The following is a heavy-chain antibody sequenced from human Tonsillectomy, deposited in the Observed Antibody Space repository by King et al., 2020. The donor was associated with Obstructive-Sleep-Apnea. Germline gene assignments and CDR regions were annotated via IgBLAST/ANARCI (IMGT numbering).Heavy chain of an antibody. J-gene: IGHJ4*02. CDR1: GFSLSTSEVG. CDR2: IYWDDDK. D-gene: IGHD2-15*01. CDR3: AHRRGRTYYFDY. V-gene: IGHV2-5*02. Sequence: TLKESGPTLVKPTQTLTLTCTVSGFSLSTSEVGVGWIRQPPGKAPEWLALIYWDDDKRYNPSLKSRLTITKGTSKNQVVLTLTNMDPVDTATYYCAHRRGRTYYFDYWGQGTLVTVSS.